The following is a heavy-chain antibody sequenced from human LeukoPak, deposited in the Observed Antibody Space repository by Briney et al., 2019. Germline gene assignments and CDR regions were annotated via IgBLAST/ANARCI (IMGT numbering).Heavy chain of an antibody. CDR2: TYYRSKWFI. D-gene: IGHD6-19*01. CDR1: GDSVSSNSAA. V-gene: IGHV6-1*01. CDR3: TRSDCSSGRCPGFDS. Sequence: PSQTLSLTCGISGDSVSSNSAAWHWIRQSPSRGLEWLVRTYYRSKWFINYAPSVKSRIIINPDTPKNQVSLQLNSVTPEDTAVYYCTRSDCSSGRCPGFDSWGQGTLVTVSS. J-gene: IGHJ4*02.